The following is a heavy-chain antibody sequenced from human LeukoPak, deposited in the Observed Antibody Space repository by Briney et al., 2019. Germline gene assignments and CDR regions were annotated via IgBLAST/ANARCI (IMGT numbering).Heavy chain of an antibody. CDR1: GYTFTSYG. D-gene: IGHD3-9*01. J-gene: IGHJ4*02. CDR2: ISAYNGNT. V-gene: IGHV1-18*01. Sequence: ASVKVSCKASGYTFTSYGISWVRQAPGQGLEWMGWISAYNGNTNYAQKLQGRVTMTTDTSTSTAYMELRSLRSDDTAVYYCARGSSGYFDWLSSGGGFDYWGQGTLVTVSS. CDR3: ARGSSGYFDWLSSGGGFDY.